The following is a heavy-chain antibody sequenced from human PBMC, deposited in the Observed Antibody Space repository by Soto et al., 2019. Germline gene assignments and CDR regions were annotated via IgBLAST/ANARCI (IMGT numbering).Heavy chain of an antibody. J-gene: IGHJ4*02. V-gene: IGHV3-23*01. CDR3: AKASFKTPTGQGHLDG. CDR1: GFTFSNCA. Sequence: GGSLRLSCAVSGFTFSNCAMSWVRQAPGKGLEWVTGISASGGRTYYANSVKGRFTILRDNVKNTLYLQMNSLRDDDTAVYYCAKASFKTPTGQGHLDGWGQGTLVTVSS. CDR2: ISASGGRT.